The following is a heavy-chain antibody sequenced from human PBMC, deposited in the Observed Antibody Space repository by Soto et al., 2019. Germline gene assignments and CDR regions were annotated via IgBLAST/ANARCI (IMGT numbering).Heavy chain of an antibody. D-gene: IGHD2-2*01. V-gene: IGHV3-53*01. CDR3: ARDLRLFVPEVVPAAMGRRYYYYGMDV. Sequence: EVQLVESGGGLIQPGGSLRLSCAASGFTVSSNYMSWVRQAPGKGLEWVSVIYSGGSTYYADSVKGRFTISRDNSKNTLYLQMNSLRAEDTAVYYCARDLRLFVPEVVPAAMGRRYYYYGMDVWGQGTTVTVSS. CDR2: IYSGGST. J-gene: IGHJ6*02. CDR1: GFTVSSNY.